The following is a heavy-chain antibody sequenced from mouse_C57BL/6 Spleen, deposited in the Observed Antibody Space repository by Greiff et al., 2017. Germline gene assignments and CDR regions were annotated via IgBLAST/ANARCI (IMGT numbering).Heavy chain of an antibody. J-gene: IGHJ1*03. CDR1: GYTFTDYE. CDR2: IDPETGGT. Sequence: QVQLQQSGAELVRPGASVTLSCKASGYTFTDYEMHWVKQTPVHGLEWIGAIDPETGGTAYNQKFKGKAILTADKSSSTAYMELRSLTSEDSAVYYCTRHDLSYGSSYWYFDVWGTGTTVTVSS. D-gene: IGHD1-1*01. V-gene: IGHV1-15*01. CDR3: TRHDLSYGSSYWYFDV.